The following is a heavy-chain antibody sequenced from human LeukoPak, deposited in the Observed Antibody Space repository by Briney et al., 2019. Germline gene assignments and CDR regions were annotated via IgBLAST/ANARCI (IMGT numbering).Heavy chain of an antibody. D-gene: IGHD2-15*01. CDR3: ARDPGYSVVFDY. J-gene: IGHJ4*02. Sequence: SVKVSCKASGGTFSSYAISWVRQAPGQGLDWMGGIIPIFGTANYAQNFQGRVTITADTSTSTAYMELRSLRSDDTAVYYCARDPGYSVVFDYWGQGTLVTVSS. CDR2: IIPIFGTA. V-gene: IGHV1-69*06. CDR1: GGTFSSYA.